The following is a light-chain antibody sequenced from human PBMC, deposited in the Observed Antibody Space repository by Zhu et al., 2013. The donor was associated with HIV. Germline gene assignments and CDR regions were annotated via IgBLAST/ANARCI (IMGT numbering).Light chain of an antibody. Sequence: EIVLTQSPGTLSLSPGESATLSCRASQSVSSSHLAWYQQKPGQAPRLLIWGTSSRAGGTPDRFSGSGSGTDSTFTISRLEPEDFAVYYCQQYDSSPRTFGGGTKVEIK. CDR3: QQYDSSPRT. CDR2: GTS. V-gene: IGKV3-20*01. CDR1: QSVSSSH. J-gene: IGKJ4*01.